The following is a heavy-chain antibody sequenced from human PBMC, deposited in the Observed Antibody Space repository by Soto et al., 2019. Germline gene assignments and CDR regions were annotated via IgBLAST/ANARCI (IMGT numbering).Heavy chain of an antibody. CDR3: ARDRHWFDP. V-gene: IGHV4-59*01. J-gene: IGHJ5*02. CDR1: GGSISSYY. CDR2: IYYSGST. Sequence: SETLSLTCTVSGGSISSYYWSWIRQPPGQGLEWIGYIYYSGSTNYNPSLKSRVTISVDTSKNQFSLKLSSVTAADTAVYYCARDRHWFDPWGQGTLVIVSS.